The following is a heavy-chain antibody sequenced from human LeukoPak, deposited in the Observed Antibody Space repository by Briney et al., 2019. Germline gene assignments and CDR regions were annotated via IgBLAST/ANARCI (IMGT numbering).Heavy chain of an antibody. CDR3: AKEILSARPYYYYYYMDV. J-gene: IGHJ6*03. V-gene: IGHV3-23*01. D-gene: IGHD6-6*01. CDR1: GFTFSSYA. CDR2: ISGSGGST. Sequence: PGGSLRPSCAASGFTFSSYAMSWVRQAPGKGLEWVSAISGSGGSTYYADSVKGRFTISRDNSKNTLYLQMNSLRAEDTAVYYCAKEILSARPYYYYYYMDVWGKGTTVTVSS.